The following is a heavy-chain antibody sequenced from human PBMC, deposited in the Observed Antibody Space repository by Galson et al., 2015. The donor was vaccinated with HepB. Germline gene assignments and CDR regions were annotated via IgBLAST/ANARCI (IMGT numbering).Heavy chain of an antibody. Sequence: SETLSLTCTVSGGSISTYFWSWIRQPPGKGLEWIGYIYYSGSTNYNPSLKSRVTTSVDTFKHQFSLELSSVTAADTAVYYCARHRPGLVDSYAFDIWGQGTMVTVSS. CDR2: IYYSGST. D-gene: IGHD1-14*01. CDR1: GGSISTYF. CDR3: ARHRPGLVDSYAFDI. J-gene: IGHJ3*02. V-gene: IGHV4-59*08.